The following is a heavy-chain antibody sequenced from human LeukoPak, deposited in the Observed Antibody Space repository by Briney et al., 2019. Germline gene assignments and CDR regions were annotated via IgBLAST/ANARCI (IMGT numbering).Heavy chain of an antibody. J-gene: IGHJ5*02. Sequence: SETLSLTCAVYGGSFSGYYWSWIRQPPGKGLEWIGEINYSGSTNYNPSLKSRVTISVDTSKNQFSLKLSSVTAADTAVYYCARGAPAATFDPWGQGTLVTVSS. CDR2: INYSGST. CDR1: GGSFSGYY. V-gene: IGHV4-34*01. D-gene: IGHD2-2*01. CDR3: ARGAPAATFDP.